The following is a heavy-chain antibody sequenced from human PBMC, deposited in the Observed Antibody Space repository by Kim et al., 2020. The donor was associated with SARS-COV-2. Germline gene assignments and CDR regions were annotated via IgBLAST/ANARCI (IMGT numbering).Heavy chain of an antibody. J-gene: IGHJ4*02. D-gene: IGHD3-22*01. CDR3: ARQKAVGGYDSSGYLLDY. V-gene: IGHV4-34*01. Sequence: KSRVPISVDTSKNQFSLKLSSVTAADTAVYYCARQKAVGGYDSSGYLLDYWGQGTLVTVSS.